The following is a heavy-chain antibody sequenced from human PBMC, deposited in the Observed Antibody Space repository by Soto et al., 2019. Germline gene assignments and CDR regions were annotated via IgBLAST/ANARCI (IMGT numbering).Heavy chain of an antibody. D-gene: IGHD6-13*01. J-gene: IGHJ4*02. CDR3: ARDWALIAAAAYYFDY. CDR1: GFTFSSYA. V-gene: IGHV3-30-3*01. Sequence: QPGGSLRLSCAASGFTFSSYAMHWVRQAPGKGLEWVAVISYDGSNKYYADSVKGRFTISRDNSKNTLYLQMNSLRAEDTAVYYCARDWALIAAAAYYFDYWGQGTLVTVSS. CDR2: ISYDGSNK.